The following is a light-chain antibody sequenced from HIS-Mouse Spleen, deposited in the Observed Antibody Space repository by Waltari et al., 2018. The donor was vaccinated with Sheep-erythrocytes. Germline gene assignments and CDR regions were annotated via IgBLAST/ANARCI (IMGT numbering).Light chain of an antibody. V-gene: IGLV2-11*01. CDR2: DVS. J-gene: IGLJ1*01. CDR1: SSDVGGYNY. CDR3: CSYAGSYTYV. Sequence: LTQPRSVSGSPGQSVTISCTGTSSDVGGYNYVSWYQQHPGKAPKLMIYDVSKRPSGVPDRFSGSKSGNTASLTISGLQAEDEADYYCCSYAGSYTYVFGTGTKVTVL.